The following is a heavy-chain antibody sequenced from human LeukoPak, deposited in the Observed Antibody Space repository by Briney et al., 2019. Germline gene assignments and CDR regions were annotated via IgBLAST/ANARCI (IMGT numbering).Heavy chain of an antibody. CDR3: ARGLTGTPLNWFDP. CDR1: GYSISSDYY. D-gene: IGHD1-7*01. J-gene: IGHJ5*02. Sequence: PSETLSLTCTVSGYSISSDYYWGWIRQPPGRGLEWIGTIYHSGSTYYNPSLKSRVTISVDTSKNQFSLKLSSVTAADTAVYYCARGLTGTPLNWFDPWGQGTLVTVSS. V-gene: IGHV4-38-2*02. CDR2: IYHSGST.